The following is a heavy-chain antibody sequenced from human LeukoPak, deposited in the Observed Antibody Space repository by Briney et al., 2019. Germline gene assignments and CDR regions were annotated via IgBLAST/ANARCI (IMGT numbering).Heavy chain of an antibody. Sequence: ASVKVSCKASGYTFTGYYMHWVRQAPGQGLEWMGWINPNSGGTNYAQKFQGRVTMTRDTSISTAYMELSRLRSDDTAVYYCARDLDPHTMVRGDPNWFDPWGQGTLVTVSS. CDR1: GYTFTGYY. CDR2: INPNSGGT. V-gene: IGHV1-2*02. CDR3: ARDLDPHTMVRGDPNWFDP. J-gene: IGHJ5*02. D-gene: IGHD3-10*01.